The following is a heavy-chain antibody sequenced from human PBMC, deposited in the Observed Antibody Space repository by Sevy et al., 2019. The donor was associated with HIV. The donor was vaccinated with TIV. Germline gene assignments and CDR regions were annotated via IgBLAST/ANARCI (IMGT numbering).Heavy chain of an antibody. CDR2: ISGSGGST. CDR1: GFTFSSYA. V-gene: IGHV3-23*01. CDR3: ARGYSSGWDTGNEAFDI. J-gene: IGHJ3*02. D-gene: IGHD6-19*01. Sequence: GGSLRLSCAASGFTFSSYAMSWVRQAPGKGLEWVSAISGSGGSTYYADSVKGRFTISRDNSKNTLYLQMNSLRAEDTAVYYCARGYSSGWDTGNEAFDIWGQGTMVTVSS.